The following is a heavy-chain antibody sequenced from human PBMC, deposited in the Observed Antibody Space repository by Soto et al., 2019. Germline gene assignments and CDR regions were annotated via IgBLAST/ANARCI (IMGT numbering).Heavy chain of an antibody. Sequence: QMQLVQSGPEVKKPGTSVKVSCKASGFTLTSADVQWVRQTRGQRLGWIGWIVGGSGSTNYAQQFQGRLAITRDMSTSTVYMELSSLRSADTAVYYCAADWSNRPFDFWGQGTLVTVSS. CDR2: IVGGSGST. V-gene: IGHV1-58*01. CDR3: AADWSNRPFDF. J-gene: IGHJ4*02. D-gene: IGHD3-3*01. CDR1: GFTLTSAD.